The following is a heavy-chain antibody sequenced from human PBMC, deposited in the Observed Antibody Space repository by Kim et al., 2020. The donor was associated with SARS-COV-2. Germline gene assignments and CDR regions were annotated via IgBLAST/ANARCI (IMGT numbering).Heavy chain of an antibody. Sequence: GGSLRLSCAASGFTFSSYAMHWVRQAPGKGLEWVAVISYDGSNKYYADSVKGRFTISRDNSKNTLYLQMNSLRAEDTAVYYCARDRSPVTYYYDSSGYFPYYWGQGTLVTVSP. J-gene: IGHJ4*02. CDR3: ARDRSPVTYYYDSSGYFPYY. D-gene: IGHD3-22*01. CDR1: GFTFSSYA. V-gene: IGHV3-30*04. CDR2: ISYDGSNK.